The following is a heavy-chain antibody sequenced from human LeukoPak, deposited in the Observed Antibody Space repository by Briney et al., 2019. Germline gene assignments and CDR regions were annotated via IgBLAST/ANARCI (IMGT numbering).Heavy chain of an antibody. CDR2: ISYSGST. CDR3: ARRPSRHIGHYFDY. D-gene: IGHD5-12*01. J-gene: IGHJ4*02. Sequence: SETLSLTCTVSGASISSYYWSWIRQTPGKGLEWIGYISYSGSTNYNPSLKSRVTISVDTSKNQFSLKLTSVTAADTAVYYCARRPSRHIGHYFDYWGQGTLVTVSS. V-gene: IGHV4-59*01. CDR1: GASISSYY.